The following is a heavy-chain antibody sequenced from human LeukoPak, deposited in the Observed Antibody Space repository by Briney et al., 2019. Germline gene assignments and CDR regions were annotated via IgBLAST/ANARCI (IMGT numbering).Heavy chain of an antibody. D-gene: IGHD3-10*01. CDR2: IYYSGST. J-gene: IGHJ5*02. CDR3: ARDKVTMVRGVNPGIWFDP. CDR1: GGSISSSSYY. V-gene: IGHV4-39*07. Sequence: PSETLSLTCTVSGGSISSSSYYWGWIRQPPGKGLEWIGSIYYSGSTYYNPSLKSRVTISVDTSKNQFSLKLSSVTAADTAVYYCARDKVTMVRGVNPGIWFDPWGQGTLVTVSS.